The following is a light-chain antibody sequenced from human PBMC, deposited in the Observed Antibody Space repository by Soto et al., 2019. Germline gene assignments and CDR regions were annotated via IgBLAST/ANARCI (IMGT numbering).Light chain of an antibody. CDR2: SND. J-gene: IGLJ2*01. CDR1: RSNIGSNY. CDR3: ATWDDSLSGPHVV. V-gene: IGLV1-47*02. Sequence: QSVLTQPPSASGTPGRRVTFSCSGSRSNIGSNYVYWYQQLPGTAPKLLIYSNDQRPSGVPDRFSGSKSGTSASLAISGRRSEDEGDYYCATWDDSLSGPHVVFGGGTKVTVL.